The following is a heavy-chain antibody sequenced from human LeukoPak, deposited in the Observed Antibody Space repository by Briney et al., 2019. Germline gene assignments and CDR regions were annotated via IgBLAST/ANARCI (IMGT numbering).Heavy chain of an antibody. V-gene: IGHV4-4*09. CDR3: ARGIAAAGTSRDAFDI. CDR1: GGSISSYY. D-gene: IGHD6-13*01. Sequence: SETLSLTCTVSGGSISSYYWSWIRQPPGKGLEWVGYIYKSGRTKYSPSLKRRVTISVETCKKKFSLKLSSVTAADTAVYYCARGIAAAGTSRDAFDIWGQGTMVTVSS. J-gene: IGHJ3*02. CDR2: IYKSGRT.